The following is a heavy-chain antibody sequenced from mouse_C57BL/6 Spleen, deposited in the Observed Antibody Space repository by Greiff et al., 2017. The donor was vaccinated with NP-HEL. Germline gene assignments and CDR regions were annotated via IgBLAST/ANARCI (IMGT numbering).Heavy chain of an antibody. J-gene: IGHJ3*01. CDR1: GFTFSSYA. Sequence: EVKLVESGGGLVKPGGSLKLSCAASGFTFSSYAMSWVRQTPEKRLEWVATISDGGSYTCYPDNVKGRFTISRDNAKNNLYLQMSHLKSEDTAMDYCARGGKAKGWFAYWGQGTLVTVSA. CDR2: ISDGGSYT. CDR3: ARGGKAKGWFAY. V-gene: IGHV5-4*03.